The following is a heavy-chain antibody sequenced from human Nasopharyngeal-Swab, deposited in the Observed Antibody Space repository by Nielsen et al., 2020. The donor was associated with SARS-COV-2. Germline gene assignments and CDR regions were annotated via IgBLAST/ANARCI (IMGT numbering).Heavy chain of an antibody. J-gene: IGHJ5*02. D-gene: IGHD3-9*01. CDR1: GFTFSSVS. CDR3: ARQRGGIFILTNDP. CDR2: IDSDGSST. V-gene: IGHV3-74*01. Sequence: GEAMKISWASAGFTFSSVSRHWVRHVPEKGLMWVAHIDSDGSSTTYADSVRGRFTISRDNAKNTLYLQMNSLRDEDTAVYYCARQRGGIFILTNDPWGQGTLVTVSS.